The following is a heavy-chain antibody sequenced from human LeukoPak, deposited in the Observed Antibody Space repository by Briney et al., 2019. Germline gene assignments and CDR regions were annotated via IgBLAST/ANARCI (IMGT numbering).Heavy chain of an antibody. V-gene: IGHV3-23*01. CDR2: INPSGGST. D-gene: IGHD6-13*01. Sequence: GGSLTLSCAASGFTFSSYVMSWVRQAPGKGLEWVSAINPSGGSTYYADSVKGRFTISRDNSKNTLHLQMNSLRAEDTAVYYCAKEGSSWYYFDYWGQGTLVTVSS. CDR3: AKEGSSWYYFDY. CDR1: GFTFSSYV. J-gene: IGHJ4*02.